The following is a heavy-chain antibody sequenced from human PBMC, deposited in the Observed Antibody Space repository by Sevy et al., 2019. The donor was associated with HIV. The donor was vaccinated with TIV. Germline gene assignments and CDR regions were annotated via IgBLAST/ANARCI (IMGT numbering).Heavy chain of an antibody. CDR3: AKNTAAAGVGGFDY. V-gene: IGHV3-30*02. CDR2: IQYDGNNK. CDR1: GFTFSHYG. D-gene: IGHD6-13*01. Sequence: GGSLRLSCAASGFTFSHYGMHWVRQAPGKGLEWVTFIQYDGNNKYYADSVKGRFTISRDNSKNRFFLQMNDLRAEDTALYYCAKNTAAAGVGGFDYWGQGALVTVSS. J-gene: IGHJ4*02.